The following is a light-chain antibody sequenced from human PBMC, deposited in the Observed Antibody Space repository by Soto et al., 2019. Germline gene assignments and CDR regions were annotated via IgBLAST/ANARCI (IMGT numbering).Light chain of an antibody. J-gene: IGKJ5*01. V-gene: IGKV3-15*01. CDR2: DVS. CDR1: QSVSSN. Sequence: EIVLTQSPATLSLSPGERATLSCRASQSVSSNLAWYQQKPGQSPRLLIYDVSIRATGVPARFSGTGSETDFTLTISGLQSEDSAVYFCQQYNNWPFSFGQGTRLENK. CDR3: QQYNNWPFS.